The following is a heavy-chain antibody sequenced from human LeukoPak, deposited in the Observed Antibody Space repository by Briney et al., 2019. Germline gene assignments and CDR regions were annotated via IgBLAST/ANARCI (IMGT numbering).Heavy chain of an antibody. CDR3: ARGGWRLDY. CDR1: GVTLSSYN. V-gene: IGHV4-59*01. CDR2: IYYTGTT. J-gene: IGHJ4*02. Sequence: PSETLSLTCTVSGVTLSSYNWSWIRQPPGKGLEWIGYIYYTGTTNYNPSLKSRVTISVDTSKNQFSLKLSSVTAADTAVYYCARGGWRLDYWGQGTLVTVSS. D-gene: IGHD2-15*01.